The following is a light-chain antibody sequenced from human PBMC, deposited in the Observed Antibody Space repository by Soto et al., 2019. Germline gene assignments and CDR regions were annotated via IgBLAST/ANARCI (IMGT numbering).Light chain of an antibody. CDR3: QQYGSSPRT. Sequence: IVLSQSPGTLSLSPGQRATLSCRASQRLSASDIAWYQQKPGQAPKFLIYGVSSRATGTPDRFSGSGSGTDFTLTISRLEPEYFAVYYCQQYGSSPRTFGQGTKVAIK. V-gene: IGKV3-20*01. CDR2: GVS. J-gene: IGKJ1*01. CDR1: QRLSASD.